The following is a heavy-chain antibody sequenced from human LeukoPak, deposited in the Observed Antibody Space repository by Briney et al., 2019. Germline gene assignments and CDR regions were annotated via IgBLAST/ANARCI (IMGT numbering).Heavy chain of an antibody. CDR3: ASMGDGLDY. Sequence: GASVKVSCKASGYTFTGYYMHWVRQAPGQGLEWMGWISAYNGNTNYAQKLQGRVTMTTDTSTSTAYMELRSLRSDDTAVYYCASMGDGLDYWGQGTPVTVSS. V-gene: IGHV1-18*04. J-gene: IGHJ4*02. D-gene: IGHD5-24*01. CDR2: ISAYNGNT. CDR1: GYTFTGYY.